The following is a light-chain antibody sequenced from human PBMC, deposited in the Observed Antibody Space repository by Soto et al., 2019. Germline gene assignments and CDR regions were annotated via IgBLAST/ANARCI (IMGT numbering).Light chain of an antibody. CDR1: SSDVGAYNY. J-gene: IGLJ1*01. V-gene: IGLV2-14*01. CDR2: EVS. CDR3: SSYTSSSLYV. Sequence: QSALAQPASVSGSPGQSITISCTGTSSDVGAYNYVSWYQQHPGKAPKLMIFEVSNRPSGVSYRFSGSKSGNTASLTISGLQAEDEADYYCSSYTSSSLYVFGTGTKVTVL.